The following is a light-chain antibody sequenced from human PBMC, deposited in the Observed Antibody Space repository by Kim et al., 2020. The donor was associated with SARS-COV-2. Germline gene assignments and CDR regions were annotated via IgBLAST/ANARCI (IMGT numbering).Light chain of an antibody. CDR2: DVF. J-gene: IGLJ2*01. CDR3: CSYAGSYNVI. V-gene: IGLV2-11*03. Sequence: GQSVNIACTGTTSDMGVYDYVSCYQLRPGNTPRLVIYDVFKRPSGVPDRFSGSKSGTTASLTISGLQSEDEADYSCCSYAGSYNVIFGGGTKLTVL. CDR1: TSDMGVYDY.